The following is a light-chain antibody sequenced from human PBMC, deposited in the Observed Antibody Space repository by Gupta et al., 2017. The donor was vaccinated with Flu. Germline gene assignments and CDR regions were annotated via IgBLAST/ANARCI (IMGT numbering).Light chain of an antibody. CDR2: GAS. V-gene: IGKV3-15*01. CDR3: QQYNNWYT. CDR1: QGVSSK. J-gene: IGKJ2*01. Sequence: EIVMTQSPATLSVSPGERATLSCRASQGVSSKLAWYQQKPGQAPRLLIYGASTRATGIPDRFSGSGSGAEFTLTISSLQPEDFAIYYCQQYNNWYTFGQGTRLEIK.